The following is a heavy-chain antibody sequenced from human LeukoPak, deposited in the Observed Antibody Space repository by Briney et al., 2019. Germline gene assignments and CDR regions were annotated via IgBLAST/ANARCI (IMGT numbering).Heavy chain of an antibody. CDR1: GYTFINHD. CDR3: TRLTGTTVDY. CDR2: MSADSDST. D-gene: IGHD1-1*01. J-gene: IGHJ4*02. Sequence: ASVKVTCKASGYTFINHDINWVRQATGQGLEWMGWMSADSDSTRYGQNFQGRVAISRDTSVNTAYMELSSLRSEDTAIYYCTRLTGTTVDYWGQGTLVTVSS. V-gene: IGHV1-8*03.